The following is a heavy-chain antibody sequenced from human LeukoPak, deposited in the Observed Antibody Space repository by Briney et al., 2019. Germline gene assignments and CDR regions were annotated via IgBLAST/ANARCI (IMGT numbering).Heavy chain of an antibody. D-gene: IGHD1-26*01. CDR2: IRQDGNEK. Sequence: RSGGSLRLSCEASGFTFSRNWMTWVRQAPGKGLEWVANIRQDGNEKYYVDSVKGRFTISRDNAKNSLYLQMNGLRAEDTAVYYCASGGVVGPSTYWFYDLWGRGTRVTVSS. CDR1: GFTFSRNW. V-gene: IGHV3-7*01. J-gene: IGHJ2*01. CDR3: ASGGVVGPSTYWFYDL.